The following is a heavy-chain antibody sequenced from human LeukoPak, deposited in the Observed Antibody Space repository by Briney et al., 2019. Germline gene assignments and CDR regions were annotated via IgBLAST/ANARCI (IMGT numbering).Heavy chain of an antibody. CDR3: ARERASNNYLNWFDP. D-gene: IGHD5-24*01. CDR2: VNHSGST. V-gene: IGHV4-34*01. CDR1: GGSLSDYY. Sequence: PSKTLSLTCAVYGGSLSDYYWSLIRQPPGKGLEWIGEVNHSGSTNYNPSLKSRVTISVDRSRNQFFLRLSHVNVSGTHVFLFARERASNNYLNWFDPWGQGTLVTVSS. J-gene: IGHJ5*02.